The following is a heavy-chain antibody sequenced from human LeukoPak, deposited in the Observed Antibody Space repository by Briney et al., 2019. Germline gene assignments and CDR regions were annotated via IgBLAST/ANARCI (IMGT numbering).Heavy chain of an antibody. D-gene: IGHD3-9*01. CDR1: GGSISSYY. Sequence: SETLSLTCTVSGGSISSYYWSWIRQPAGKGLEWIGRIYTSGSTNYNPSLKSRVTTSVDTSKNQFSLKLSSVTAADTAVYYCARDSAYYDILTGYPGEYYFDYWGQGTLVTVSS. CDR2: IYTSGST. V-gene: IGHV4-4*07. J-gene: IGHJ4*02. CDR3: ARDSAYYDILTGYPGEYYFDY.